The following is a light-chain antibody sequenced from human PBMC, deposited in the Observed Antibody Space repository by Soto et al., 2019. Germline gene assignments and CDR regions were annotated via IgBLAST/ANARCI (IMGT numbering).Light chain of an antibody. CDR1: QSVGNN. J-gene: IGKJ4*01. Sequence: EIVVTQSPATLSVSPGERATLYCRASQSVGNNFAWYQQKPGQAPRLLIFATSTRATGVPARFSGSGSGTVFTLTISSLQSEDFAVYYCQQYGDWPLTFGGGAKVEIE. V-gene: IGKV3-15*01. CDR3: QQYGDWPLT. CDR2: ATS.